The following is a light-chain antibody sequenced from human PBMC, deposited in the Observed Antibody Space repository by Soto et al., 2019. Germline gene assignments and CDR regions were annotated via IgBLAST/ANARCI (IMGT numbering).Light chain of an antibody. Sequence: DLQMTQSPSSVSASVGDRVTITCRASQGISTWLAWYQQKPGKAPNLLIFAASNLRSGVPSRFSGSGSGTDFTLTISSLQPEDSATYYCQQSKSFPRTFGQGTKVEIK. CDR3: QQSKSFPRT. CDR1: QGISTW. V-gene: IGKV1-12*01. J-gene: IGKJ1*01. CDR2: AAS.